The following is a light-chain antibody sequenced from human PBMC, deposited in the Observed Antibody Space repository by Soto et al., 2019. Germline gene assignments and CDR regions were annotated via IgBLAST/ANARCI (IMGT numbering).Light chain of an antibody. J-gene: IGKJ1*01. CDR1: QSFSSSY. Sequence: EIVLTQSPGTLSLSPGERATLSCRASQSFSSSYLAWYQQKPGQAPRLLIYGASFKATGIPDRFSGSGSGTGFTLTISRLEPEDFAVYYCQQYGSSPRTFGRGTKVEIK. CDR2: GAS. V-gene: IGKV3-20*01. CDR3: QQYGSSPRT.